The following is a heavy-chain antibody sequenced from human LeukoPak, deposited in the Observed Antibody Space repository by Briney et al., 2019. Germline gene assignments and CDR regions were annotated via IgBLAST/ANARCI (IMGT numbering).Heavy chain of an antibody. J-gene: IGHJ3*02. CDR1: GGTFSSYA. CDR3: ARKRLWRGADAFDI. V-gene: IGHV1-69*04. Sequence: SVKVSCKASGGTFSSYAISWVRQAPGQGLEWMGRIIPILGIANYAQKFQGRVTITADKSTSTAYMELSSLRSEDTAVYYCARKRLWRGADAFDIWGQGTMVTVSS. D-gene: IGHD1-26*01. CDR2: IIPILGIA.